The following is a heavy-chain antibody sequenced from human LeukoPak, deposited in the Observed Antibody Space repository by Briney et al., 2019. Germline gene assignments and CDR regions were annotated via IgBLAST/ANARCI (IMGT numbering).Heavy chain of an antibody. CDR3: PRAGDTAMTFDY. CDR2: IIPIFGTA. Sequence: ASVKVSCKASGGTFSSYAISWVRQAPGQGLEWMGGIIPIFGTANYAQKFQGRVTITADESTSTAYMELSSLRSEDTAVYYCPRAGDTAMTFDYWGQGTLVTVSS. J-gene: IGHJ4*02. V-gene: IGHV1-69*13. D-gene: IGHD5-18*01. CDR1: GGTFSSYA.